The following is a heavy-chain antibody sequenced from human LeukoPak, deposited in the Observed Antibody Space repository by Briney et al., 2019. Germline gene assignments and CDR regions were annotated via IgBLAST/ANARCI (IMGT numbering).Heavy chain of an antibody. CDR1: GFTFSSYA. D-gene: IGHD3-22*01. Sequence: GGSLRLSCAASGFTFSSYAMSWVRQAPGKGLEWVSGLSGPAFSTYYADSVKGRFTISRDNSKNTLYLQMNSLRAGDTAIYYCAKVINSGYYYYFDYWGQGTLVTVSS. CDR3: AKVINSGYYYYFDY. V-gene: IGHV3-23*01. CDR2: LSGPAFST. J-gene: IGHJ4*02.